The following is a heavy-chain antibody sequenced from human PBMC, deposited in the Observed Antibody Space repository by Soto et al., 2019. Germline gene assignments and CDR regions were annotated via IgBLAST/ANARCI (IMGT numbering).Heavy chain of an antibody. V-gene: IGHV1-46*01. Sequence: ASVKVSCKASGYTFTSYYMHWARQAPGQGLEWMGIINPSSGSTSYAQKFQGRVTMTRDTSTSTVYMELSSLRSEDTAVYYCAREGRARSWDYWGQGTLVTVSS. CDR1: GYTFTSYY. CDR2: INPSSGST. CDR3: AREGRARSWDY. J-gene: IGHJ4*02. D-gene: IGHD3-10*01.